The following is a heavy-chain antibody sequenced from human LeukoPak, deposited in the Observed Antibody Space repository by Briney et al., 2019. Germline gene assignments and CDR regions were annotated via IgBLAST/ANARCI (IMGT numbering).Heavy chain of an antibody. D-gene: IGHD4-17*01. Sequence: SETLSLTCIVADGSISSYYWSWIRQPPGKGLEWMGYIHSSGTTNYSPSLKSRITMSLDTSKNQFSLRLRSVTAADTAMYYCARDDYGDYEVWFDPWGQGTLVTVSS. V-gene: IGHV4-59*01. CDR1: DGSISSYY. J-gene: IGHJ5*02. CDR2: IHSSGTT. CDR3: ARDDYGDYEVWFDP.